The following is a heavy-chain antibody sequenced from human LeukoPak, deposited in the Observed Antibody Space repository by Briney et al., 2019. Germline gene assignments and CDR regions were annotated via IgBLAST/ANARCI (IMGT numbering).Heavy chain of an antibody. D-gene: IGHD2-2*01. Sequence: GESLRLSCAASGFTFSTYSMNWVRQAPGRGLEWVSSITTSTTVPHIFYADSVTGRFTISRDNADSSLFLQMNSLRAEDTAVYYCARALRDQPDYYYGMDVWGQGTTVTVSS. CDR3: ARALRDQPDYYYGMDV. CDR1: GFTFSTYS. V-gene: IGHV3-21*01. J-gene: IGHJ6*02. CDR2: ITTSTTVPHI.